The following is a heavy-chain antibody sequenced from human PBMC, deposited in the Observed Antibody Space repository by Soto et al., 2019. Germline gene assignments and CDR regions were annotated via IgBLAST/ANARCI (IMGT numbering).Heavy chain of an antibody. D-gene: IGHD1-1*01. CDR1: GFNFNVYA. V-gene: IGHV3-23*01. Sequence: EVQLLESGGGLVQPGGSLTLSCAASGFNFNVYAMAWVSQALGKGLEWVSSITRNVGSRYYADSVKGRFTISRDNSKGPLHLQLNSLGVEDTGHYFCVKDYRTTSPGWGQGTLVTISS. CDR2: ITRNVGSR. CDR3: VKDYRTTSPG. J-gene: IGHJ4*02.